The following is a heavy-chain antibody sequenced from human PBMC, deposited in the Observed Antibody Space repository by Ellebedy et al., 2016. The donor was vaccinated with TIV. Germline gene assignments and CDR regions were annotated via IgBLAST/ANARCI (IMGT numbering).Heavy chain of an antibody. V-gene: IGHV3-23*01. CDR3: ASDLESMTATSLG. CDR1: GFTFSTYA. CDR2: ISGSGISI. J-gene: IGHJ4*02. Sequence: PGGSLRLSFAASGFTFSTYAINWVRQAPGKGLEWVSVISGSGISIFYADSVKCRFAISRDNSKRTVHLQMNSLRAEDTAIYYCASDLESMTATSLGWGQGTLVTVSS. D-gene: IGHD2-21*02.